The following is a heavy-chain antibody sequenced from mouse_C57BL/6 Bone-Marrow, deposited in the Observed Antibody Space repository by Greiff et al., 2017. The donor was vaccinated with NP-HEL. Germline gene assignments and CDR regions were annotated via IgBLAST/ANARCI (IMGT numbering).Heavy chain of an antibody. V-gene: IGHV14-4*01. D-gene: IGHD2-4*01. CDR2: IDPENGDT. CDR3: TTSYDYDVDY. J-gene: IGHJ2*01. Sequence: EVQLQQSGAELVRPGASVKLSCTASGFNIKDDYMHWVKQRPEQGLEWIGWIDPENGDTEYASKFQGKATITADTSSNTAYLQLSSLTSEDTAVYYCTTSYDYDVDYWGQGTTLTVSS. CDR1: GFNIKDDY.